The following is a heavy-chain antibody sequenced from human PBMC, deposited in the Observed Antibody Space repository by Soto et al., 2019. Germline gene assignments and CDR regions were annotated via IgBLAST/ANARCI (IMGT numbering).Heavy chain of an antibody. CDR1: GGSFSGSY. CDR3: ARRTASGWFFDS. J-gene: IGHJ4*02. V-gene: IGHV4-34*02. D-gene: IGHD6-13*01. CDR2: INHIGST. Sequence: QVQLQQWGAGLLKPSETLSLTCAVYGGSFSGSYWSWIRQSPGKGLEWIGEINHIGSTNYNSSLKSRFTISVDTSKNQFSLKLRSVTAADTAVYYSARRTASGWFFDSWGRGNLVIVSS.